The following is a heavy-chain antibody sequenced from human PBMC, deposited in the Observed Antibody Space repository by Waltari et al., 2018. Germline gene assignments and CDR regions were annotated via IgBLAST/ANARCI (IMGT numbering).Heavy chain of an antibody. Sequence: QVQLVQSGAEVKEPGASVKVSCKASGYTFPSNYMNWVRQAPGQGLEWMGIINPSAGSKNYAEKFQGRVTMTRDTSTSTVYMELSSLRSEDTAVYYCARSSSNSGYFDLWGRGTLVAVSS. CDR3: ARSSSNSGYFDL. J-gene: IGHJ2*01. CDR1: GYTFPSNY. V-gene: IGHV1-46*01. D-gene: IGHD4-4*01. CDR2: INPSAGSK.